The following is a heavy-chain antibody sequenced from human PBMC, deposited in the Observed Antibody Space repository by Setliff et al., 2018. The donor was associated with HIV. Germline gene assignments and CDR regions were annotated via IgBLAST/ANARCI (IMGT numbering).Heavy chain of an antibody. J-gene: IGHJ6*02. CDR1: GGSMTTHF. Sequence: PSETLSLTCAVYGGSMTTHFWSWIRQPPGKGLEWIGEINHSGSTNYNPSLKSRVTISVDTSKNQFSLKLSSVTAADTAVYYCTRAEQQLPYYYYYYGMDVWGQGTTVTVSS. V-gene: IGHV4-34*01. D-gene: IGHD6-13*01. CDR2: INHSGST. CDR3: TRAEQQLPYYYYYYGMDV.